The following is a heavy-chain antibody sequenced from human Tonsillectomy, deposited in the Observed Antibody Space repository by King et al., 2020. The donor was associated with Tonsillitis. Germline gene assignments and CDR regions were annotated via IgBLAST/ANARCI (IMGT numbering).Heavy chain of an antibody. Sequence: VQLQQWGAGLLKPSETLSLTCAVYGGSFSGYYWSWIRQPPGKGLEWMGENNHSGITKYNPSLNSRVTISLDTSKNQFSLKLISVTAADTAVYYCARVWGYYQGVFDYWGQGTLVTVSS. V-gene: IGHV4-34*01. CDR2: NNHSGIT. CDR3: ARVWGYYQGVFDY. J-gene: IGHJ4*02. CDR1: GGSFSGYY. D-gene: IGHD3-22*01.